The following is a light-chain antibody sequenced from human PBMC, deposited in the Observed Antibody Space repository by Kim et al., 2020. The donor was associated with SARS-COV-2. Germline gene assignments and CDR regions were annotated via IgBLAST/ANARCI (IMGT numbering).Light chain of an antibody. V-gene: IGLV1-51*01. J-gene: IGLJ3*02. CDR1: SSNIGMNF. CDR2: DND. Sequence: QSVLTQPPSVSAAPGQKITISCSGCSSNIGMNFVSWYQHLPGSAPKLVIHDNDERPSGIPERFSASRSGTSATLAIAGLQSGDEAHYYCVAWDSGLSEEVFGGGTKLTVL. CDR3: VAWDSGLSEEV.